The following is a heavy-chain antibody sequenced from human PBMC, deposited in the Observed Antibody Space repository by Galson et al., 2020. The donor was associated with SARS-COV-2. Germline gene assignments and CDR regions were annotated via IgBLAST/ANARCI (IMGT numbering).Heavy chain of an antibody. CDR2: IYYTGST. CDR1: GGSISGSF. J-gene: IGHJ5*02. Sequence: SETLSLTCSVSGGSISGSFWSWIRQPPGKGLEWIGYIYYTGSTNYNPSLKGRVTLSVDATNNQFSLRLTSVTAADPAVYYCATTSLLGYCSGGGCSYSWLDPWGQGTLVTVSS. CDR3: ATTSLLGYCSGGGCSYSWLDP. D-gene: IGHD2-15*01. V-gene: IGHV4-59*08.